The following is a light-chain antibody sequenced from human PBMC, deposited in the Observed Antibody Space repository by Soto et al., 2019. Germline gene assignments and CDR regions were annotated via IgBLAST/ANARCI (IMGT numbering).Light chain of an antibody. J-gene: IGLJ1*01. CDR1: SSDVGGYNY. CDR2: DVN. CDR3: SSYTSSHTCV. V-gene: IGLV2-14*01. Sequence: QSVLTQPASVSGSPGQSITISCTGTSSDVGGYNYVSWHQQHPGKAPKLMIFDVNNRPSGISNRFSGSKSGNTASLTISGLRAEDEADYYCSSYTSSHTCVFGTGTKLTV.